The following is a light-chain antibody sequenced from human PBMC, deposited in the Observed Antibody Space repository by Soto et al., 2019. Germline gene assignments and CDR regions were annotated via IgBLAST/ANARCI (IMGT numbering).Light chain of an antibody. V-gene: IGLV1-44*01. Sequence: QSVLTQPPSASGTPGQRVTVSCSGGTSNIGDNTVFWYQQLPGRAPKLLIYSTNQRPSGVPDRFSGSKSGTSASLAISGLQSEDEAEYYCAAWDDRLDNPVFGGGTKVTVL. J-gene: IGLJ2*01. CDR3: AAWDDRLDNPV. CDR1: TSNIGDNT. CDR2: STN.